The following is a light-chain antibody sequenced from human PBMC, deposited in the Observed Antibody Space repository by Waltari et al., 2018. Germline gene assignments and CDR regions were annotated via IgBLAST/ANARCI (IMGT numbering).Light chain of an antibody. J-gene: IGKJ5*01. Sequence: QLTQSPSFLSASVGDRVTISCRASRGISSYLAWYQQKPAKAPRLLIYAGSTLHSGVPSRFSGSGSGTEFTLTISSLQPEDFATYYCQEVNSYPSITFGQGTRLE. CDR1: RGISSY. V-gene: IGKV1-9*01. CDR2: AGS. CDR3: QEVNSYPSIT.